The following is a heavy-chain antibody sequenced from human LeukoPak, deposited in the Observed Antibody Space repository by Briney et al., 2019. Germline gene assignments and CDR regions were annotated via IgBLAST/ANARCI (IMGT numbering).Heavy chain of an antibody. D-gene: IGHD1-1*01. CDR1: GGSISSYY. Sequence: SETLSLTCTVSGGSISSYYWSWIRQPPGKGLEWIGYIYYSGTIYNPSLKSRVTISVDTSKNQFSLKLSSVTAADTAVYYCARDRVPEGYFDYWGRGTLVTVSS. CDR2: IYYSGT. CDR3: ARDRVPEGYFDY. J-gene: IGHJ4*02. V-gene: IGHV4-59*01.